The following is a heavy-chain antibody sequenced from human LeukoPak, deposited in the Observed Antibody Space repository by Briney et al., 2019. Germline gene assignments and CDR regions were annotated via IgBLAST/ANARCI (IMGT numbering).Heavy chain of an antibody. V-gene: IGHV3-48*03. J-gene: IGHJ4*02. CDR3: ARGYGDYDILTGYYIDY. CDR1: GFTFSSYE. D-gene: IGHD3-9*01. CDR2: ISSSGSTI. Sequence: GGSLRLSCAASGFTFSSYEMNWVRQAPGKGLEWVSYISSSGSTIYYADSVKGRFTISRDNAKNSLYLQMNSLRAEDTAVYYCARGYGDYDILTGYYIDYWGQGTLVTVSS.